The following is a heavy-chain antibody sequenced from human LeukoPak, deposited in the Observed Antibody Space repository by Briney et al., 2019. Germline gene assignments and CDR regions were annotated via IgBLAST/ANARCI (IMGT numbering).Heavy chain of an antibody. D-gene: IGHD2-8*01. Sequence: PGGSLRLSCAASAFTFSSYAMTWVRQAPGKGLDWVSTIGGSGDSTSYADSVKGRFTISRDSSKNTLFLQMNSLRAEDTAVYYCAKDAGAWQLDSWGRGVLVTVSS. V-gene: IGHV3-23*01. CDR2: IGGSGDST. CDR3: AKDAGAWQLDS. J-gene: IGHJ4*02. CDR1: AFTFSSYA.